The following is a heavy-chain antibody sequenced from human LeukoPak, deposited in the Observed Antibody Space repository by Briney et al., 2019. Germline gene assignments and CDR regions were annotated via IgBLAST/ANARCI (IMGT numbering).Heavy chain of an antibody. CDR1: GGSISSGSYY. CDR3: ARDRVRGYSHTAIDY. Sequence: SETLSLTCTVSGGSISSGSYYWSWIRQPAGKGLEWIGRIYTSGSTNYNPSLKSRVTISVDTSKNQFSLKLSSVTAADTAVYYCARDRVRGYSHTAIDYWGQGTLVTVSS. CDR2: IYTSGST. D-gene: IGHD5-12*01. J-gene: IGHJ4*02. V-gene: IGHV4-61*02.